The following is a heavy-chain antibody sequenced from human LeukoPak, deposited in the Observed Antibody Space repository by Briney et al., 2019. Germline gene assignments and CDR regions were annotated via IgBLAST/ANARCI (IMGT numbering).Heavy chain of an antibody. D-gene: IGHD3-3*01. Sequence: PSETLSLTCTVSGGSISSYYWSWIRQPPGKGLEWIGYIYYSGSTNYNPSLKSRVTISVDTSKNQSSLKLSSVTAADTAVYYCARGDFWSGFYNYWGQGTLVTVSS. CDR1: GGSISSYY. V-gene: IGHV4-59*12. CDR3: ARGDFWSGFYNY. J-gene: IGHJ4*02. CDR2: IYYSGST.